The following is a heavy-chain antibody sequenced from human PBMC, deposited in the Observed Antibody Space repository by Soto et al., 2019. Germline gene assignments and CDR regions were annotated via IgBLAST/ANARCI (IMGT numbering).Heavy chain of an antibody. CDR1: GYTFTSYA. J-gene: IGHJ4*02. D-gene: IGHD2-21*02. V-gene: IGHV1-3*01. Sequence: ASVKVSCKASGYTFTSYAMHWVRQAPGQRLEWMGWINAGNGNTKYSQKFQGRVTITRDTSASTAYMELSSLRSEDTAVYYCARGGGIVVVTAPYDHWGQGNLVTVSS. CDR2: INAGNGNT. CDR3: ARGGGIVVVTAPYDH.